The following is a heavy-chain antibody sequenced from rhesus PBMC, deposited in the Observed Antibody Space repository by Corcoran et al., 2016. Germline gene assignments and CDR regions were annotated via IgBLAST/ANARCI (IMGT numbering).Heavy chain of an antibody. CDR3: ARGDYQGRFDV. V-gene: IGHV6-1*01. J-gene: IGHJ5-1*01. CDR2: TNYRSKWYN. Sequence: QVQLQASGPGLVKPSQTLSLTCAISGDSVSSNRATWNWIRQTPSRGLEWMGRTNYRSKWYNDYAQAVQNRISINPDTSKNQVSLQVNSVTPEDMAVYYCARGDYQGRFDVWGPGVLVTVSS. D-gene: IGHD3-9*01. CDR1: GDSVSSNRAT.